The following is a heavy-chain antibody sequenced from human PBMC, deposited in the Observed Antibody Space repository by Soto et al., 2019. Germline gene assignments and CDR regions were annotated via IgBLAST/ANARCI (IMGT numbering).Heavy chain of an antibody. Sequence: VASVKVSCKASGGTFSSYAISWVRQAPGQGLEWMGGIIPIFGTANYAQKFQGRVTITAEESTSPAYMELSSLRSEDTAVYYCARRKEMSVSTPRDYYYGMDVWGQGTTVTVSS. CDR3: ARRKEMSVSTPRDYYYGMDV. V-gene: IGHV1-69*13. J-gene: IGHJ6*02. D-gene: IGHD2-2*01. CDR2: IIPIFGTA. CDR1: GGTFSSYA.